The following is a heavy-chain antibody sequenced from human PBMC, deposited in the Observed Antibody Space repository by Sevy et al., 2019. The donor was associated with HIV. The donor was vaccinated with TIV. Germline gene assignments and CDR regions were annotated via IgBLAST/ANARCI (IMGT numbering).Heavy chain of an antibody. V-gene: IGHV1-2*02. CDR1: GYTFTGYY. Sequence: ASVKVSCKASGYTFTGYYMHWVRQAPGQGIEWMGWINPNSGATNYAQKFQGRVTMTRDTSISTAYMELSRLRSDDTAVYYCARSRYCSSTSCWVRPKDYSGQGTLVTVSS. CDR3: ARSRYCSSTSCWVRPKDY. J-gene: IGHJ4*02. D-gene: IGHD2-2*01. CDR2: INPNSGAT.